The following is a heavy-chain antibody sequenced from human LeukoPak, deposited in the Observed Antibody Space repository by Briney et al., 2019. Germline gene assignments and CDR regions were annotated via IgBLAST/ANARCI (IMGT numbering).Heavy chain of an antibody. Sequence: PSETLSLTCAVYGGSFSGYYWSWIRQPPGKRLEWIGEINHSGSTNYNPSLKSRVTISVDTSKNQFSLKLSSVTAADTAVYYCARGTIAARYYYYYYMDVWGKGTTVTVSS. J-gene: IGHJ6*03. CDR1: GGSFSGYY. V-gene: IGHV4-34*01. CDR3: ARGTIAARYYYYYYMDV. D-gene: IGHD6-6*01. CDR2: INHSGST.